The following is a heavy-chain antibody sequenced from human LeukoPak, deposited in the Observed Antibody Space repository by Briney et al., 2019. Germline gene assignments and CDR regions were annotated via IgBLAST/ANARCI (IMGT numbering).Heavy chain of an antibody. CDR3: AKVGYDILTEEHFDY. CDR2: ISGSGGST. Sequence: GGSLRLSCAASGFTFSSYGMSWVRQAPGKGLEWVSAISGSGGSTYYADSVKGRFTISRDNSKNTLYLQMNSLRAEDTAVYYCAKVGYDILTEEHFDYWGQGTLVTVSS. V-gene: IGHV3-23*01. CDR1: GFTFSSYG. D-gene: IGHD3-9*01. J-gene: IGHJ4*02.